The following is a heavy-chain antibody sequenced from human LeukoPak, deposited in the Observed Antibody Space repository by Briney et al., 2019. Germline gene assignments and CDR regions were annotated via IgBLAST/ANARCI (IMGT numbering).Heavy chain of an antibody. D-gene: IGHD3-3*01. CDR3: ARDKSHDFWSGYFHPAYYFDY. Sequence: GASVKVSCKASGYTFTSYDLNWVRRATGQGLEWMGWMSPASGNTGYAQEFQGRVTMTRDTSVSTAYMELNSLRSEDTAVYYCARDKSHDFWSGYFHPAYYFDYWGQGTLVTVSS. J-gene: IGHJ4*02. V-gene: IGHV1-8*01. CDR1: GYTFTSYD. CDR2: MSPASGNT.